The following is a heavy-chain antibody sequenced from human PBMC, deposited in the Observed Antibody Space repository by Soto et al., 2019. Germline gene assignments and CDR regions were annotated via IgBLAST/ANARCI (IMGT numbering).Heavy chain of an antibody. J-gene: IGHJ6*02. CDR3: ARWYGDYSDYYGMDV. V-gene: IGHV4-30-2*01. Sequence: QLQLQESGSGLVKPSQTLSLTCAVSGGSISSGGYSCSWIRQPPGKGLEWIGYIYHSGSTYYNPSLKSRVTISVDRSKNQFALKLSSVTAADTAVYYCARWYGDYSDYYGMDVWGQGTTVTVSS. CDR2: IYHSGST. CDR1: GGSISSGGYS. D-gene: IGHD4-17*01.